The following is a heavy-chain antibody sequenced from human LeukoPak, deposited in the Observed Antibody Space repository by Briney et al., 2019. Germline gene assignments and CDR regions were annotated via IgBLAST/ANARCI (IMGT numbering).Heavy chain of an antibody. J-gene: IGHJ6*03. CDR1: GFTFSSYG. Sequence: GGSLRLSCAASGFTFSSYGMHWVRQAPGKGLEWVAVIWYDGSNKYYADSVKGRFTISRDNSKNTLYLQTNSLRAEDTAVYYCAKGGYYMDVWGKGTTVTVSS. CDR2: IWYDGSNK. V-gene: IGHV3-33*06. CDR3: AKGGYYMDV.